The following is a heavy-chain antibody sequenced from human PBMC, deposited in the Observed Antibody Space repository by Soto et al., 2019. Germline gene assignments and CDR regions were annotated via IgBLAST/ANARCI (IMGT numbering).Heavy chain of an antibody. CDR2: IYYSGST. CDR3: ARAYYYDSSGFPSYFDY. Sequence: SETLSLTCTVSGGYISSGGYYWSWIRQHPGKGLKWIGYIYYSGSTYYNPSLKSRVTISVDTSKNQFSLKLSSVTAADTAVYYCARAYYYDSSGFPSYFDYWGQGTLVTVSS. D-gene: IGHD3-22*01. CDR1: GGYISSGGYY. J-gene: IGHJ4*02. V-gene: IGHV4-31*03.